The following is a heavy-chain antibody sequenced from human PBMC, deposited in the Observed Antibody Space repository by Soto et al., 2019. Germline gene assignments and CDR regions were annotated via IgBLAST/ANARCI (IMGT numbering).Heavy chain of an antibody. D-gene: IGHD5-12*01. CDR3: ARGFGSDSGYVPYYYYGMEV. V-gene: IGHV4-34*01. J-gene: IGHJ6*02. Sequence: SETLSLTCAVYGGSFSGYYWSWIRQPPGKGLEWIGEINHSGSTNYNPSLKSRVTISVDTSKNQFSLKLSSVTAADTAVYYCARGFGSDSGYVPYYYYGMEVWGQATTVTVSS. CDR2: INHSGST. CDR1: GGSFSGYY.